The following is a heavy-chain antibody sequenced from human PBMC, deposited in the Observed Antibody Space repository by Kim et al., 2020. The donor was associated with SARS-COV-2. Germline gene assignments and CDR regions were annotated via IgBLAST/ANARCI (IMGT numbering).Heavy chain of an antibody. D-gene: IGHD6-25*01. CDR3: ARGGAAELPFHFDY. Sequence: SETLSLTCAVYGGSFSGYYWSWIRQPPGKGLEWIGEINHSGITNYNPSLKSRVTISVDTSKNQFSLKLSSVTAADTAVYYCARGGAAELPFHFDYWGQGTLVTVSS. CDR1: GGSFSGYY. CDR2: INHSGIT. J-gene: IGHJ4*02. V-gene: IGHV4-34*01.